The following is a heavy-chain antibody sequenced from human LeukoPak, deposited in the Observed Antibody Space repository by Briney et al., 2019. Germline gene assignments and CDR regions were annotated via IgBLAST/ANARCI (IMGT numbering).Heavy chain of an antibody. CDR2: IWYDGSNK. D-gene: IGHD6-13*01. CDR1: GFTFNNAW. CDR3: ARDRWADY. V-gene: IGHV3-33*08. J-gene: IGHJ4*02. Sequence: GGSLRLSCAASGFTFNNAWMNWVRQAPGKGLEWVAVIWYDGSNKYYADSVKGRFTISRDNSKNTLYLQMNSLRAEDTAVYYCARDRWADYWGQGTLVTVSS.